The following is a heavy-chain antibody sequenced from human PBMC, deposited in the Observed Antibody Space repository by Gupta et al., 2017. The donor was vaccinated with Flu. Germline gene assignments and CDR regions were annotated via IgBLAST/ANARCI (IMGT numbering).Heavy chain of an antibody. CDR3: AKDRATNRILTAYSNPDY. V-gene: IGHV3-23*01. D-gene: IGHD3-9*01. Sequence: EVQFLHSAGVSVQPGGSLRLSCAASGFTFRNYARGWVGKAPGQGLEWVSSISGSGDTTYYADSVKGRFTISRDNFNNTLFLQMDSLRADDTAVYYCAKDRATNRILTAYSNPDYWGQGTLVTVSS. CDR2: ISGSGDTT. CDR1: GFTFRNYA. J-gene: IGHJ4*02.